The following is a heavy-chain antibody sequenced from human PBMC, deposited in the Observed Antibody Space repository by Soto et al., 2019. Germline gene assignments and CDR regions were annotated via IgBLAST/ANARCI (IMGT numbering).Heavy chain of an antibody. D-gene: IGHD6-19*01. J-gene: IGHJ4*02. V-gene: IGHV4-59*01. CDR2: IYYSGST. Sequence: PSVTLSLTCSVADGSISSYYWSWIRQPPGKGLEWIGYIYYSGSTNYNPSLKSRVTISVDTSKNQFSLKLSSVTAADTAVYYCARVSTNAYSSGWYDFDYWGQGTLVTVSS. CDR3: ARVSTNAYSSGWYDFDY. CDR1: DGSISSYY.